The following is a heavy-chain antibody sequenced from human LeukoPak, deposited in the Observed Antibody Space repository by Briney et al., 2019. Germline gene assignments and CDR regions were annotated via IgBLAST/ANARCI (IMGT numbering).Heavy chain of an antibody. V-gene: IGHV3-23*01. CDR1: GSPFDTFA. Sequence: GGSLRLSCAASGSPFDTFAMSWVRQAPGKGLEWVSGISGSGDSKYYADSVKGRFTISRDISKNTLYLQMNGLRAEDTAVYYCANRYYDSSPFDPWGQGTLVTVSS. D-gene: IGHD3-22*01. J-gene: IGHJ5*02. CDR2: ISGSGDSK. CDR3: ANRYYDSSPFDP.